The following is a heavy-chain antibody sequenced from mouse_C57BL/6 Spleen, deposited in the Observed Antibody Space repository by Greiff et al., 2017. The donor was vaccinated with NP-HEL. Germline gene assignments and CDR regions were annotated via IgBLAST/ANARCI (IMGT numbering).Heavy chain of an antibody. CDR2: ISYDGSN. J-gene: IGHJ3*01. D-gene: IGHD2-1*01. CDR3: AREGNYYGNPRGFAY. CDR1: GYSITSGYY. V-gene: IGHV3-6*01. Sequence: EVKLMESGPGLVKPSQSLSLTCSVTGYSITSGYYWNWIRQFPGNKLEWMGYISYDGSNNYNPSLKNRITITRDTSKNQFFLKLNSVTTEDTATYYCAREGNYYGNPRGFAYWGQGTLVTVSA.